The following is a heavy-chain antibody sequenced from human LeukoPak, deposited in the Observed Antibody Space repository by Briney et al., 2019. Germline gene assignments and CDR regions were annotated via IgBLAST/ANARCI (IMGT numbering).Heavy chain of an antibody. J-gene: IGHJ4*02. V-gene: IGHV3-48*01. Sequence: GGSLRPSCVASGFTFNSYSISWVRQAPGKGLEWVSYISASTSTMHYADSVKGRFTISRDNAKNSLYLQMNSIRAEDTAVYYCARAKGAHSSGYYYFDYWGQGTLVTVSS. CDR1: GFTFNSYS. CDR2: ISASTSTM. CDR3: ARAKGAHSSGYYYFDY. D-gene: IGHD6-19*01.